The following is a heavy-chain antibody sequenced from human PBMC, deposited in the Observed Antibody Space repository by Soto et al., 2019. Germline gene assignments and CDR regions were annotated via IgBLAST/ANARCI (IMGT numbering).Heavy chain of an antibody. CDR3: AKRQGIGAAAKNFDF. D-gene: IGHD6-13*01. J-gene: IGHJ4*02. V-gene: IGHV3-23*04. CDR1: GLSFSDYS. Sequence: VQLVESGGGLVKPGGSLRLSCAASGLSFSDYSMTWIRQAPGKGPEWVARISAGGNLIYYADSVRGRFTMSRDNSKNMLYLQMNSLRAEDTAVYFCAKRQGIGAAAKNFDFWGQGARVTVSS. CDR2: ISAGGNLI.